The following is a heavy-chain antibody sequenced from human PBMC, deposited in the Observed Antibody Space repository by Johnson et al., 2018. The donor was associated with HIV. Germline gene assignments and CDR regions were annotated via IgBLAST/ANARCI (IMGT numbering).Heavy chain of an antibody. D-gene: IGHD1-26*01. J-gene: IGHJ3*02. CDR3: ARGLWATTPGGAFDI. CDR1: GFTFSSYG. Sequence: QVLLVESGGGVVQPWRSLRLSCAASGFTFSSYGMHWVRQAPGKGLEWVAVISYHGSNENYADSVKGRFTISRENAKNSLYLQMNSLRAGDTAVYYCARGLWATTPGGAFDIWGQGTMVTVSS. V-gene: IGHV3-30*03. CDR2: ISYHGSNE.